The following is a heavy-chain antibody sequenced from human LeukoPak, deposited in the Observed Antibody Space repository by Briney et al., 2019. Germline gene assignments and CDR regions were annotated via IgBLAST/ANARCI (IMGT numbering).Heavy chain of an antibody. D-gene: IGHD1-26*01. CDR1: GFTVNSNY. V-gene: IGHV3-66*02. CDR3: ARASVGLGAFDP. Sequence: PGGSLRLSCAASGFTVNSNYMSWVRQAPGKGLEWVSVIYIGGTTYYADSVKGRFTISRDNSKNTLYLQMNSLRAEDTAVYYCARASVGLGAFDPWGQGTLVTVSS. J-gene: IGHJ5*02. CDR2: IYIGGTT.